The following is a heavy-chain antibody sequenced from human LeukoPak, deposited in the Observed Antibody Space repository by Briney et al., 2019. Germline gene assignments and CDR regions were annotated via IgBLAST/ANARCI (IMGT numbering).Heavy chain of an antibody. J-gene: IGHJ4*02. V-gene: IGHV3-66*02. CDR3: GRASRTGDRWYFDY. D-gene: IGHD7-27*01. CDR2: IYSGGNT. Sequence: GGSLRLSCAASGFTVSSNYMSWVRQAPGKGLEWVSVIYSGGNTYYADSVKGRFTISRDNSKNTLYLQMNSLRAEDTAVYYCGRASRTGDRWYFDYWGQGTLVTVSS. CDR1: GFTVSSNY.